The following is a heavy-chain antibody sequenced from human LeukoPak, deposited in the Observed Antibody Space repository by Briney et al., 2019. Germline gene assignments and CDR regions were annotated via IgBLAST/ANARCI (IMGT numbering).Heavy chain of an antibody. CDR1: GGSFSGYY. CDR2: INHSGST. V-gene: IGHV4-34*01. Sequence: SETLSLTCAVYGGSFSGYYWSWIRQPPGKGLEWIGEINHSGSTNYNPSLKSRVTISVDTSKNQFSLKLSSVTAADTAVYYCASSGWPYYYMDVWGKGTTVTVSS. J-gene: IGHJ6*03. D-gene: IGHD6-19*01. CDR3: ASSGWPYYYMDV.